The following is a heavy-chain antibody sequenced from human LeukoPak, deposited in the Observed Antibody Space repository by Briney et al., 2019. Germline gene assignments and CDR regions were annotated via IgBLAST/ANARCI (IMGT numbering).Heavy chain of an antibody. J-gene: IGHJ4*02. V-gene: IGHV3-23*01. D-gene: IGHD2-2*01. CDR3: AKARYCSSTSCSELDY. CDR1: GFTFSSYA. Sequence: KTGGSLRLSCAASGFTFSSYAMSWVRQAPGKGLEWVSAISSSGGSTYYADSVKGRFTISRDNSKNTLYLQMNSLRAEDTAVYYCAKARYCSSTSCSELDYWGQGTLATVSS. CDR2: ISSSGGST.